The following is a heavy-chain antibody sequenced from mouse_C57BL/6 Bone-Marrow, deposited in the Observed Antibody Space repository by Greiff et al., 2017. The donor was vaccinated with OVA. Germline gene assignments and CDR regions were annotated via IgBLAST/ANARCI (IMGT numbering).Heavy chain of an antibody. Sequence: QVTLKESGPGILQSSQTLSLTCSFSGFSLSTSGMGVSWIRQPSGKGLEWLAHIYWDDDKRYNPSLKTRLTISKDTSRNQVFLKITSVDTADTATYYCARSNDDDVWFAYWGQGTLVTVSA. CDR2: IYWDDDK. J-gene: IGHJ3*01. V-gene: IGHV8-12*01. CDR1: GFSLSTSGMG. D-gene: IGHD2-4*01. CDR3: ARSNDDDVWFAY.